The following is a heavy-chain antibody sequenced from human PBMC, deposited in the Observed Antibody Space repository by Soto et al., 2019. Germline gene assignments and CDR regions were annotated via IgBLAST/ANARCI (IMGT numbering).Heavy chain of an antibody. V-gene: IGHV3-30-3*01. Sequence: PGGSLRLSCAASGSTFSSYSLHWVRQAPGKGLEWVAVISSDGTKKDYVDSVKGRFTISRDNSKNTLYLQMNSLRAEDTAVYYCARDLLGMDVWGQGTTVTVSS. CDR2: ISSDGTKK. CDR1: GSTFSSYS. J-gene: IGHJ6*02. CDR3: ARDLLGMDV.